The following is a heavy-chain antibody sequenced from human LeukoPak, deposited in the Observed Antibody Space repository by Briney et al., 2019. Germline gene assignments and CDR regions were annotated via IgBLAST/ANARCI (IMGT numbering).Heavy chain of an antibody. CDR2: ISHSGGST. J-gene: IGHJ4*02. CDR1: RVTFSNYG. CDR3: ARDRLRVAGGFDY. D-gene: IGHD3-10*01. Sequence: PGGSLRLSCETSRVTFSNYGMSWVRQAPGKGLEWVSSISHSGGSTYYADSVKGRFTISRDNSKNTLYVQMNSLRADDTAVYYCARDRLRVAGGFDYWGQGTLVTVSS. V-gene: IGHV3-23*01.